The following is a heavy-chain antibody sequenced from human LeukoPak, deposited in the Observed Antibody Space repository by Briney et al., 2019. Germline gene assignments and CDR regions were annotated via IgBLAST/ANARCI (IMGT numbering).Heavy chain of an antibody. CDR2: IRYDGSNK. CDR3: AKDRNGQLVRPAPAYMDV. V-gene: IGHV3-30*02. J-gene: IGHJ6*03. CDR1: GFTFSSYG. Sequence: HPGGSLRLSCAASGFTFSSYGMHWVRQAPGKGLEWVAFIRYDGSNKYYADSVKGRFTISRDNSKNTLYLQMNSLRAEDTAVYYCAKDRNGQLVRPAPAYMDVWGKGTTVTISS. D-gene: IGHD6-13*01.